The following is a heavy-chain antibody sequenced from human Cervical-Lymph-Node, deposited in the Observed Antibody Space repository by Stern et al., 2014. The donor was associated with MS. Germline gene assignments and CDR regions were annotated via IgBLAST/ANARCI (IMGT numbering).Heavy chain of an antibody. V-gene: IGHV7-4-1*02. CDR1: GYTFTTYA. CDR3: AKEGDYVWGNYRAM. Sequence: QVQLVQSGSELKKPGASVKVSCKTSGYTFTTYAINWVRQAPGQGLEWMGWINTHTGTPTYAQDFTGRFVFSLDTSISTAYLEISSLRAEDTAVYYCAKEGDYVWGNYRAMWGQGTLVTVSS. J-gene: IGHJ4*02. CDR2: INTHTGTP. D-gene: IGHD3-16*02.